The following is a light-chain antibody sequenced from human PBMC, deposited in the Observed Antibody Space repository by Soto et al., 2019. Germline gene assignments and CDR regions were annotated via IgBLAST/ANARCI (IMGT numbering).Light chain of an antibody. CDR2: GNS. V-gene: IGLV1-40*01. J-gene: IGLJ1*01. CDR3: QSYDRSLSGYV. CDR1: SSNIGADHD. Sequence: QSVLTQPPSVSGAPGQRVTISCTGSSSNIGADHDVHWYQQFPGMAPKLLVYGNSNRPSGVPDRFSGSRSGTSASLAITGLQAEDEADYYCQSYDRSLSGYVFGTGTKLTVL.